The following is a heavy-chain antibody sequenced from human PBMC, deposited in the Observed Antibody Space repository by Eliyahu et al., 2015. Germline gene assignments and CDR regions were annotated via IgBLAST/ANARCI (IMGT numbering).Heavy chain of an antibody. CDR1: GFTFDDFA. CDR2: TTWDGGDT. J-gene: IGHJ6*02. D-gene: IGHD2-8*01. Sequence: EVQLVESGGAVVHPGGSLRLSCAASGFTFDDFAMHWVRQAPGRGLESVALTTWDGGDTFYADSVKGRFTVSRDNSRNSLALQMNNLRPEDSALYYCARNTDTNGYYYYGMDVWGQGTTVTVSS. V-gene: IGHV3-43D*04. CDR3: ARNTDTNGYYYYGMDV.